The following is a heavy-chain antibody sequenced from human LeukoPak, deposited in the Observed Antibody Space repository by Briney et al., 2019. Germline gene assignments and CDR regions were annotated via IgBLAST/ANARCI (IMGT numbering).Heavy chain of an antibody. CDR2: IYHSGST. V-gene: IGHV4-38-2*01. J-gene: IGHJ4*02. D-gene: IGHD6-19*01. Sequence: PSETLSLTCAVSGYSISSGYYWCWIRQPPGKGLGWIGSIYHSGSTYYNPSLKSRVTISVDTSKNQFSLKLSSVTAADTAVYYCARRSIAVAGCFDYWGQGTPVTVSS. CDR1: GYSISSGYY. CDR3: ARRSIAVAGCFDY.